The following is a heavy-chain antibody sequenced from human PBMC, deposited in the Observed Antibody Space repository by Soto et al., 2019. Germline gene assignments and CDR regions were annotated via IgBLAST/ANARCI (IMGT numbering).Heavy chain of an antibody. CDR1: GFTFSSYG. D-gene: IGHD2-15*01. V-gene: IGHV3-30*18. J-gene: IGHJ6*02. CDR3: AKDAISYCSGGSCYSTPYYYYGMDV. Sequence: GGSLRLSCAASGFTFSSYGMHWVRQAPGKGLEWVAVISYDGSNKYYADSVKGRFTISRDNSKNTLYLQMNSLRAEDTVVYYCAKDAISYCSGGSCYSTPYYYYGMDVWGQGTTVTVSS. CDR2: ISYDGSNK.